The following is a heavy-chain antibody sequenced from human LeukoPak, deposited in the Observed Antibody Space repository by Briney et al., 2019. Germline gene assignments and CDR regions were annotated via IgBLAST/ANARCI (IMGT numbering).Heavy chain of an antibody. Sequence: ASVKVSCKASGCTFTLYYMHWVRQAPGQGLEWMGTINPSGGSTHYAQRFQGRVTMTRDTSTSTVDMELSSLRSEDTAVYYCARGYCSSTSCYAWFDPWGQGTLVTVSS. CDR1: GCTFTLYY. J-gene: IGHJ5*02. CDR3: ARGYCSSTSCYAWFDP. D-gene: IGHD2-2*01. CDR2: INPSGGST. V-gene: IGHV1-46*01.